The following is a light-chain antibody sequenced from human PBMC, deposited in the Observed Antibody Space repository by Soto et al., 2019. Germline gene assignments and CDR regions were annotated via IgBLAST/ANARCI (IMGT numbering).Light chain of an antibody. CDR2: EVS. V-gene: IGLV2-8*01. Sequence: QSALTQPPSASGSPGQSVIISCTGTSSDIGGYKYVSWYQQRPGRAPKLIISEVSKRHSGVPDLFSGSKSGNTASLTVSGLQAEDEADYYCSSSAGSNIPYVFGTGTKVTVL. CDR3: SSSAGSNIPYV. J-gene: IGLJ1*01. CDR1: SSDIGGYKY.